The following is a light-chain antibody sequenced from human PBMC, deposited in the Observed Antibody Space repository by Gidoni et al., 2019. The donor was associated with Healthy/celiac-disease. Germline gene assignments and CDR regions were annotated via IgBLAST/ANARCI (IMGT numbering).Light chain of an antibody. V-gene: IGKV2-28*01. J-gene: IGKJ2*01. CDR1: QSLLHSNGYNY. Sequence: DIVMTQSPLSLPVTPGEPASISGRSSQSLLHSNGYNYLDWYLQTPGQSPQLLIYLGSNRASGVPDRFSGSGSGTDFTLKISRVEAEDVGVYYCMQALQTPPTFGQGTKLEIK. CDR2: LGS. CDR3: MQALQTPPT.